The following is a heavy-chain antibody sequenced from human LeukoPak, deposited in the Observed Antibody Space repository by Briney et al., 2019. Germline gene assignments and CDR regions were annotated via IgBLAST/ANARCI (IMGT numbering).Heavy chain of an antibody. J-gene: IGHJ4*02. Sequence: PGGSLRLSCAASGFTFSSYWMHWVRQAPGKGLEWVANIKQDGSEKNYVDSVKGRFTISRDNAKNSLYLQMNSLRVEDTAMYYCARDSPLPAATQGYFDYWGQGTLVTVSS. V-gene: IGHV3-7*01. CDR3: ARDSPLPAATQGYFDY. CDR1: GFTFSSYW. CDR2: IKQDGSEK. D-gene: IGHD2-2*01.